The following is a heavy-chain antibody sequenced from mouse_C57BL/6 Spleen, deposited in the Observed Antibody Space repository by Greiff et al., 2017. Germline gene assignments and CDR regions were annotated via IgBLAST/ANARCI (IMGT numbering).Heavy chain of an antibody. V-gene: IGHV5-9-1*02. CDR1: GFTFSSYA. J-gene: IGHJ4*01. CDR2: ISSGGDYI. Sequence: EVKLVESGEGLVKPGGSLKLSCAASGFTFSSYAMSWVRQTPEKRLEWVAYISSGGDYIYYADTVKGRFTISRDNARNTLYLQMSSLKSEDTAMYYCTRDLLYYEYDDAMDYWGQGTSVTVSS. D-gene: IGHD2-4*01. CDR3: TRDLLYYEYDDAMDY.